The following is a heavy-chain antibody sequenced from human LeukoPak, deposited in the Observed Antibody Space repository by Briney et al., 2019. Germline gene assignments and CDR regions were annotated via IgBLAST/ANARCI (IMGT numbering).Heavy chain of an antibody. Sequence: SSXKVSCKASGGTFSSYAISWVRQAHGRGGEWMGRISPMYGTENYAQKFQGRVTITTDESKSTDYMEMSSLTSEDTAVYFCAREEAMITFGVVTVNSTDYWGQGTLVTVSS. CDR1: GGTFSSYA. D-gene: IGHD3-16*02. CDR2: ISPMYGTE. CDR3: AREEAMITFGVVTVNSTDY. J-gene: IGHJ4*02. V-gene: IGHV1-69*05.